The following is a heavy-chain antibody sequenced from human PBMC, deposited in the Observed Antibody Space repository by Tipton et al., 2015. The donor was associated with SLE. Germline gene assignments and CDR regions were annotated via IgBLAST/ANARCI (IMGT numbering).Heavy chain of an antibody. J-gene: IGHJ5*02. Sequence: TLSLTCTVSGGSISSYYYWSWIRQPPGKGLEWIGYIYTSGNTTYNPSLKSRVTMSIDTSKNQFSLNLSSVTAADTAVYYCARVNCSSTSCYMGGWFDPWGQGTLVTVSS. CDR2: IYTSGNT. CDR1: GGSISSYYY. CDR3: ARVNCSSTSCYMGGWFDP. D-gene: IGHD2-2*02. V-gene: IGHV4-4*09.